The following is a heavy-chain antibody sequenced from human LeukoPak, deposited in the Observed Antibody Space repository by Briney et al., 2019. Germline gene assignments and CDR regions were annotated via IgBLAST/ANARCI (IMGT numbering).Heavy chain of an antibody. CDR2: IYYAGST. J-gene: IGHJ6*03. CDR1: GGSISSYY. V-gene: IGHV4-59*01. Sequence: SETLSLTCGVSGGSISSYYWAWIRQAPGKGLEWIGYIYYAGSTNYNPSLKSRVTMSVDMSRNQFSLRMTSVTAADTAVYYCARAISTVRGVSPLHYSYMDVWGKGTTVTISS. CDR3: ARAISTVRGVSPLHYSYMDV. D-gene: IGHD3-10*01.